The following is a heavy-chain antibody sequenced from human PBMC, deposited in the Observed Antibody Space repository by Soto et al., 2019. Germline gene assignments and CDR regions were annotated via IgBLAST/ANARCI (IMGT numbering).Heavy chain of an antibody. Sequence: QVQIQQWGAGPLRPLETLSLTCGVSAGSFSGYYWAWIRQPPGKGLEWIGEINDRGSINYNPSLKSRVSISLDTSKNHYALNLRSVTAADTAVYYCARESHDILTGPPWVWYFDLWGRGTLVNVSS. CDR1: AGSFSGYY. CDR2: INDRGSI. CDR3: ARESHDILTGPPWVWYFDL. D-gene: IGHD3-9*01. J-gene: IGHJ2*01. V-gene: IGHV4-34*02.